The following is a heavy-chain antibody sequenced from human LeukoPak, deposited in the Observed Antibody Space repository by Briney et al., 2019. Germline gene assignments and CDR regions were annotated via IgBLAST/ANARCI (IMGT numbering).Heavy chain of an antibody. CDR1: GYSISSGYY. J-gene: IGHJ4*02. V-gene: IGHV4-38-2*01. CDR3: ATESGNRPTEY. CDR2: ISHSGTT. Sequence: SETLALTCAVSGYSISSGYYWGWIRQPPGRGLEWIATISHSGTTYNNPSLKSRVAISVDTSKNQFSLRLSSVTAADTAVYYCATESGNRPTEYWGQGPLVTVSS. D-gene: IGHD2/OR15-2a*01.